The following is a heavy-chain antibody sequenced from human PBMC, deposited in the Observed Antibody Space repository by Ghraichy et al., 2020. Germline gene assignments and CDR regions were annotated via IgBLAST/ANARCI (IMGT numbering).Heavy chain of an antibody. Sequence: GGSLRLSCAASGFTFSSYEMNWVRQAPGKGLEWVSYISNSGRTINYADSVKGRFTVSRDNAKNSLYLQMNSLRAEDTAVYYCALLAGSWYLDCWGQGTLVTVSS. V-gene: IGHV3-48*03. CDR3: ALLAGSWYLDC. CDR2: ISNSGRTI. J-gene: IGHJ4*02. CDR1: GFTFSSYE. D-gene: IGHD6-13*01.